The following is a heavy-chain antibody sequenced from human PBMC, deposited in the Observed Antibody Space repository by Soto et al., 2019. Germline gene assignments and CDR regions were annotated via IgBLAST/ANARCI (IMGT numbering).Heavy chain of an antibody. J-gene: IGHJ6*02. CDR2: IIPIFGTA. CDR1: GGTFSSYA. Sequence: ASVKVSCKASGGTFSSYAISWVRQAPGQGLEWMGGIIPIFGTANYAQKFQGRVTITADESTSTAYMELSSLRSEDTAVYYCASLGDVVVTAPGYYGMDVWGQGTTVTVSS. D-gene: IGHD2-21*02. V-gene: IGHV1-69*13. CDR3: ASLGDVVVTAPGYYGMDV.